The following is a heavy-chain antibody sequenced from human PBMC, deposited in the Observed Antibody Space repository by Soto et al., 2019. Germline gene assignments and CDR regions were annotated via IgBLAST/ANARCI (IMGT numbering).Heavy chain of an antibody. Sequence: SGPTLVKPTQTLTLTCTFSGFSLSTSGVGVGWIRQPPGKALEWLALIYWDDDKRYSPSLKSRLTITKDTSKNQVVLTMTNMDPVDTATYYCAHSATVTWLSWGDYMDVWGKGTTVTVSS. D-gene: IGHD4-17*01. CDR1: GFSLSTSGVG. CDR2: IYWDDDK. CDR3: AHSATVTWLSWGDYMDV. V-gene: IGHV2-5*02. J-gene: IGHJ6*03.